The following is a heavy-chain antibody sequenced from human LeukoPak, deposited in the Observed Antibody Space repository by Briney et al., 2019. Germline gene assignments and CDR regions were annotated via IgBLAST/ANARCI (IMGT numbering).Heavy chain of an antibody. CDR2: IYYSGST. Sequence: SETLSLTCTVSGGSISSYYWSWIRQPPGKGLEGIGYIYYSGSTNYNPSLKSRVTISVDTSKNQFSLKLSSVTAADTAVYYCARDYSSRGDWFDPWGQGTLVTVSS. V-gene: IGHV4-59*01. CDR1: GGSISSYY. D-gene: IGHD6-13*01. J-gene: IGHJ5*02. CDR3: ARDYSSRGDWFDP.